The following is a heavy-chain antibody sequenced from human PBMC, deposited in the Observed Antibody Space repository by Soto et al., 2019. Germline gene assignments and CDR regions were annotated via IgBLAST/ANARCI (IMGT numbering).Heavy chain of an antibody. V-gene: IGHV4-59*01. Sequence: SETLSLTCTVSGGSISSYYWSWIRQPPGKGLEWIGYIYYSGSTNYNPSLKSRVTISVDTSKNQFSLKLSSVTAADTAVYYCARDSPNDYGDYAAFDIWGQGTMVTVSS. CDR3: ARDSPNDYGDYAAFDI. J-gene: IGHJ3*02. CDR1: GGSISSYY. CDR2: IYYSGST. D-gene: IGHD4-17*01.